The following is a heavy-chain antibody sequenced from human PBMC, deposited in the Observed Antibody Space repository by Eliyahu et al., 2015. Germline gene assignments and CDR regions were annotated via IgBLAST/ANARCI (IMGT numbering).Heavy chain of an antibody. D-gene: IGHD3-9*01. J-gene: IGHJ6*03. CDR2: MNPNSGNT. CDR1: GXTFTSYD. CDR3: ARGIRYFDWLRYYMDV. V-gene: IGHV1-8*01. Sequence: QVQLVQSGAEVKKPGASVKVSCKASGXTFTSYDXNWVRQATGQGLEWMGWMNPNSGNTGYAQKFQGRVTMTRNTSISTAYMELSSLRSEDTAVYYCARGIRYFDWLRYYMDVWGKGTTVTVSS.